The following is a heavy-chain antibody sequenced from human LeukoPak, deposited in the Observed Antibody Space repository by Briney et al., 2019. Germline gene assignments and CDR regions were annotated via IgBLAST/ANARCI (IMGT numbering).Heavy chain of an antibody. J-gene: IGHJ4*02. Sequence: GSLRLSCAASGFTFSSYWMHWVRQAPGKGLEWIGEINHSGSTNYNPSLKSRVTISVDTSKNQFSLKLSSVTAADTAVYYCARENDYYDSSGGEVRLDYWGQGTLVTVSS. D-gene: IGHD3-22*01. CDR3: ARENDYYDSSGGEVRLDY. CDR2: INHSGST. V-gene: IGHV4-34*01. CDR1: GFTFSSYW.